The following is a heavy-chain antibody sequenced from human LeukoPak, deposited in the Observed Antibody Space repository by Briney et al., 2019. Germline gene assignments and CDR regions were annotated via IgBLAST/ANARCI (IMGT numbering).Heavy chain of an antibody. Sequence: GGSLRLSCTASGYAFTIYEMDWVRQAPGKGLEWVSYISRSGSYIQYAESVKGRFTISRDNAEKSLFLQMNSLRDEDTAVYYCARDPGYSSTGVDAFDIWGRGTMVSVSS. CDR2: ISRSGSYI. D-gene: IGHD6-13*01. J-gene: IGHJ3*02. V-gene: IGHV3-48*03. CDR3: ARDPGYSSTGVDAFDI. CDR1: GYAFTIYE.